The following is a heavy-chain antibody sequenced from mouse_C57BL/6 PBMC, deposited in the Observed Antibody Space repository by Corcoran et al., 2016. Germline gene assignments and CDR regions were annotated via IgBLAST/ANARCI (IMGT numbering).Heavy chain of an antibody. Sequence: EGQLQQSGPGLVKPGASVKISCKASGYTFTDYYMNWVKQSHGKSLEWIGDINPNNGGTSYNQKFKGKATLTVDKSSSTAYMELRSLTSEDSAVYYCARSYYGSSYDWGQGTTLTVSS. CDR1: GYTFTDYY. D-gene: IGHD1-1*01. CDR2: INPNNGGT. V-gene: IGHV1-26*01. CDR3: ARSYYGSSYD. J-gene: IGHJ2*01.